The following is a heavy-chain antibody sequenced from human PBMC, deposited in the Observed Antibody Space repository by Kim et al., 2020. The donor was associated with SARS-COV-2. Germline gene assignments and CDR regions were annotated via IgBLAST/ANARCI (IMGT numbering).Heavy chain of an antibody. D-gene: IGHD3-16*02. CDR3: ARGGAYDYVWGSYRYTAYFDY. V-gene: IGHV4-34*01. Sequence: SETLSLTCAVYGGSFSGYYWSWIRQPPGKGLEWIGEINHSGSTNYNPSLKSRVTISVDTSKNQFSLKLSSVTAADTAVYYCARGGAYDYVWGSYRYTAYFDYWGQGTLVTVSS. CDR1: GGSFSGYY. CDR2: INHSGST. J-gene: IGHJ4*02.